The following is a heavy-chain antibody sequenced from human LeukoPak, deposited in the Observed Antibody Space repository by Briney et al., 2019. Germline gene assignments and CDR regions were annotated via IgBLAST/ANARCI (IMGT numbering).Heavy chain of an antibody. D-gene: IGHD2-15*01. CDR1: GFTFTSSA. CDR2: IVVGSGNT. V-gene: IGHV1-58*02. CDR3: SAVGCSGGSCYPGFDY. J-gene: IGHJ4*02. Sequence: SVKVSCKASGFTFTSSAMQWVRQARGQRLEWIGWIVVGSGNTNYAQKFQERVTITRDMSTSTAYMELSSLRSEDTAGNYCSAVGCSGGSCYPGFDYWGQGTLVTVSS.